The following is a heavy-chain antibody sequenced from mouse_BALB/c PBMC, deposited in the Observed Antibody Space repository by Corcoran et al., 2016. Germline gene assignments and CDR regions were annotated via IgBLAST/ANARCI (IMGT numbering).Heavy chain of an antibody. V-gene: IGHV1S136*01. CDR2: INPYNDGN. CDR3: SRLYPGIALDY. Sequence: VQLQQSGPELVKPGASVNMSCKASGYTFTSYVMHWVKQTRGQGLEWIGYINPYNDGNKYNEKFKGKATLTSGKSSSTAYMELISLTSEDSAVYDCSRLYPGIALDYWGQGTSVTVSS. CDR1: GYTFTSYV. J-gene: IGHJ4*01.